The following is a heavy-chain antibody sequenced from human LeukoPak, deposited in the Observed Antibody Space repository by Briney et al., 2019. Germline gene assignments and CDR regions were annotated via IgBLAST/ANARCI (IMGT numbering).Heavy chain of an antibody. CDR3: ANGPYSSSSEDGDY. J-gene: IGHJ4*02. CDR1: EFTFSSYG. V-gene: IGHV3-30*18. D-gene: IGHD6-6*01. CDR2: ISYDGSNK. Sequence: GSLRPSCAASEFTFSSYGMHWVRQAPGKGLEWVAVISYDGSNKYYADSVKGRFTISRDNSKNTLYLQMNSLRAEDTAVYYCANGPYSSSSEDGDYWGQGTLVTVSS.